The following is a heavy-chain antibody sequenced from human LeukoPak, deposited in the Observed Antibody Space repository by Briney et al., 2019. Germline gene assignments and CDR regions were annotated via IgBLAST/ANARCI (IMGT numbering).Heavy chain of an antibody. V-gene: IGHV4-39*01. J-gene: IGHJ6*02. D-gene: IGHD6-19*01. CDR3: ARQGQWLDTLYYYGMDV. CDR2: IYYSGTT. CDR1: GASISTIISY. Sequence: SETLSLTCTVSGASISTIISYWGWIRQTPGKGLEWIGSIYYSGTTYYNPSLESRVTISIDTSKNQFSLKLSSVTAADTAVYYCARQGQWLDTLYYYGMDVWGQGTTVTVSS.